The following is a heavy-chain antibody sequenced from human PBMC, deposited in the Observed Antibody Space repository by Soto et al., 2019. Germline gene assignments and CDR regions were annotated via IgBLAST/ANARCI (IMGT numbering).Heavy chain of an antibody. CDR2: ISHLENT. CDR3: VRGGGYDPFDY. J-gene: IGHJ4*02. D-gene: IGHD5-12*01. V-gene: IGHV4-30-2*06. CDR1: GASISYGGFS. Sequence: SETLSLTCTVSGASISYGGFSWSWIRQSPGKGMEWIGYISHLENTYFHPSFKSRLTMSIDRSKNQFSLNLSSVTAADRAVYYCVRGGGYDPFDYWGQGVLVTVSS.